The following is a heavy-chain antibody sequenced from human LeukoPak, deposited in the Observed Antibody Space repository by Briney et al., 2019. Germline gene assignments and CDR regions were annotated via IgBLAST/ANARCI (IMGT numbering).Heavy chain of an antibody. V-gene: IGHV5-51*01. Sequence: GESLNLSCKGSGYSFRNSWIARVRQMPGKGLEWMGIIYPGDSDTRYSSSFQGQVTISADKSISTAYLQWSSLRASDTAMYYCARHIDCTGGTCYSVGWFDPWGQGTLVTVSS. CDR2: IYPGDSDT. CDR3: ARHIDCTGGTCYSVGWFDP. CDR1: GYSFRNSW. D-gene: IGHD2-15*01. J-gene: IGHJ5*02.